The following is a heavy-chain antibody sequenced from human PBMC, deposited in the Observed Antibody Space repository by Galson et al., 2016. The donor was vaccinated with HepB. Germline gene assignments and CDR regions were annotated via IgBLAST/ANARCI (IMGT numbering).Heavy chain of an antibody. V-gene: IGHV1-2*02. D-gene: IGHD3-10*01. CDR3: ARRRGVPQRYWFDP. CDR1: GYTFPRYY. Sequence: SVKVSRKASGYTFPRYYMHRVRQAPGQGLEWMGWIDPHSGGTYYVQKFEARVTMTRDTSISTAYMELIKLRADDTAVYYCARRRGVPQRYWFDPWGQGTLVTVSS. CDR2: IDPHSGGT. J-gene: IGHJ5*02.